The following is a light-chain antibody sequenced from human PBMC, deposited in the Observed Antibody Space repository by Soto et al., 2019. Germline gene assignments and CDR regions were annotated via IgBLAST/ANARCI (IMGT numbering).Light chain of an antibody. CDR2: GTS. J-gene: IGKJ5*01. Sequence: ELVLTQSPGTLSLSPGDRATLSCRASQRISSIYFAWYQQKPGQAPRLLIYGTSIRAAGIPDRFSGSGSGTDFTLTISRLEPEDLAVYYCQQYGSSITFGQGTRLEIK. CDR1: QRISSIY. V-gene: IGKV3-20*01. CDR3: QQYGSSIT.